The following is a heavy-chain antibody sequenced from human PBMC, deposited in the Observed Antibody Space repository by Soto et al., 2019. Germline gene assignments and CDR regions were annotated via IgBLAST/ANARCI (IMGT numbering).Heavy chain of an antibody. CDR1: GFTFSGYA. V-gene: IGHV3-23*01. D-gene: IGHD3-16*01. CDR2: ISVSPGGT. J-gene: IGHJ6*02. CDR3: AKPLNWGSSFYHYGLDV. Sequence: GGSLRLSCAASGFTFSGYAMNWVRQAPGKGLEWVSTISVSPGGTYYADSVKGRFTISRDNSKNTLYLQMNSLRAEDTAVYYCAKPLNWGSSFYHYGLDVWGQGTTVTVSS.